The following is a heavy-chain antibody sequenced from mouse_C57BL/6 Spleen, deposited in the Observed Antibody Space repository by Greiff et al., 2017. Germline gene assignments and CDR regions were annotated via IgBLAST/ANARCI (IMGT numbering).Heavy chain of an antibody. CDR3: ARRGTAGTVVATPYYYAMDY. D-gene: IGHD1-1*01. CDR1: GYTFTSYG. J-gene: IGHJ4*01. V-gene: IGHV1-81*01. CDR2: IYPRSGNT. Sequence: VQLQQSGAELARPGASVKLSCKASGYTFTSYGISWVKQRTGQGLEWIGEIYPRSGNTTYNEKFKGKATLTADKSSSTAYMELRSLTSEDSAVXCCARRGTAGTVVATPYYYAMDYWGQGTSVTVAS.